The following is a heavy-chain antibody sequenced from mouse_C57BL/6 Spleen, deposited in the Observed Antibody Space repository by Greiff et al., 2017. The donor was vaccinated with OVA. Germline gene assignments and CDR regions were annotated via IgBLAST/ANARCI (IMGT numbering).Heavy chain of an antibody. CDR2: IYPGDGDT. CDR3: ARSITTVSRDV. J-gene: IGHJ1*03. CDR1: GYAFSSYW. Sequence: QVQLQQSGAELVKPGASVKISCKASGYAFSSYWMNWVKQRPGTGLEWIGQIYPGDGDTNYNGKFKGKATLTADKSSSTAYMQLSSLTSEDSAVYFCARSITTVSRDVWGTGTTVTVSS. V-gene: IGHV1-80*01. D-gene: IGHD1-1*01.